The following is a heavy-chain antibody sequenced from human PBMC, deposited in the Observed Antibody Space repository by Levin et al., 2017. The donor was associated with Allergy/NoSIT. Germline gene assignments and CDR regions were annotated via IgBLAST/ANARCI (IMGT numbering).Heavy chain of an antibody. CDR2: ISTSSTYI. V-gene: IGHV3-21*06. CDR3: ARILGQYDSSPVDY. CDR1: GFTFSTYS. Sequence: GGSLRLSCAASGFTFSTYSMKWVRQAPGKGLEWVSSISTSSTYIYYADSVKGRFTISRDNAKNSLYLQMNSLRAEDTAVYYCARILGQYDSSPVDYWGQGTLLTVSS. J-gene: IGHJ4*02. D-gene: IGHD3-22*01.